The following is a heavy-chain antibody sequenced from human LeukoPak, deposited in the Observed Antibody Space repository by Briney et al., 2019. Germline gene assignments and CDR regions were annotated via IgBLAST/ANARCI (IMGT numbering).Heavy chain of an antibody. V-gene: IGHV3-21*01. CDR2: ISSSGTYI. CDR1: GLTFRSYA. J-gene: IGHJ2*01. Sequence: PGGSLRLSCTASGLTFRSYAMSGVRQAPGKGLEWVSSISSSGTYIYYADSMKGRFTISRDNAKNSLYLLMDSLRAEDTAVYYCARPRGWERRWYFDLWGRGTLVTVSS. CDR3: ARPRGWERRWYFDL. D-gene: IGHD1-26*01.